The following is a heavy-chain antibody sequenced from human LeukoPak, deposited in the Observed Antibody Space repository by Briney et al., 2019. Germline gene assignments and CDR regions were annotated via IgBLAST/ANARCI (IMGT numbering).Heavy chain of an antibody. D-gene: IGHD5-18*01. CDR2: MNPNSGNT. CDR3: ARVDSYGYGGYYYYYMDV. V-gene: IGHV1-8*01. CDR1: GYTFTSYD. J-gene: IGHJ6*03. Sequence: ASVKVSRKASGYTFTSYDINWVRQATGQGLEWMGWMNPNSGNTGYAQKFQGRVTMTRNTSISTAYMELSSLRSEDTAVYYCARVDSYGYGGYYYYYMDVWGKGTTVTVSS.